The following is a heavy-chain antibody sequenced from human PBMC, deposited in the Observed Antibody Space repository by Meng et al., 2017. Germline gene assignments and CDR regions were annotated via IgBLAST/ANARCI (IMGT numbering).Heavy chain of an antibody. D-gene: IGHD5-24*01. V-gene: IGHV3-21*04. CDR1: GFTFSSYS. Sequence: GESLKISCAASGFTFSSYSMNWVRQAPGKGLEWVSSISSSSSYIYYADSVKGRFTISRDNAKNSLYLQMNSLRAEDTALYYCAKDRDSGYGMDVWGQGTTVTVSS. CDR2: ISSSSSYI. J-gene: IGHJ6*02. CDR3: AKDRDSGYGMDV.